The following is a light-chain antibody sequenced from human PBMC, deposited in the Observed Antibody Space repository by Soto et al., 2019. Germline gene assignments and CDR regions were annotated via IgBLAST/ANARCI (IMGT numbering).Light chain of an antibody. V-gene: IGKV3-20*01. Sequence: EIVLTQSPGTLSLSPGERATLSCRASQSVSRSYLAWYQQKPGQAPRLLIYGASSRATGIPDRFSGSGSGTDFTLNISRLEPEDFAVYYCQQYGSSPLTVCGGTKVEIK. CDR1: QSVSRSY. J-gene: IGKJ4*01. CDR3: QQYGSSPLT. CDR2: GAS.